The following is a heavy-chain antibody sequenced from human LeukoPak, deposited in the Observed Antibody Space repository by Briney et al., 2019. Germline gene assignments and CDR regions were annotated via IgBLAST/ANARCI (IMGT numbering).Heavy chain of an antibody. Sequence: SETLSLTCTVSGYSITSGYNWAWIRQPPGKGLEWIGRIYTSGSTNYNPSLKSRVTMSVDTSKNQFSLKLSSVTAADTAVYYCARGGPPEGVDYWGQGTLVTVSS. CDR2: IYTSGST. CDR3: ARGGPPEGVDY. V-gene: IGHV4-38-2*02. J-gene: IGHJ4*02. CDR1: GYSITSGYN.